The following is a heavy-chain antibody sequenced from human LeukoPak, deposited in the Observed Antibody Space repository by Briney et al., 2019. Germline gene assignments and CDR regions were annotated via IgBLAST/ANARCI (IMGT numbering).Heavy chain of an antibody. D-gene: IGHD3-3*01. CDR1: GYTLTELS. CDR2: FDPEDGET. J-gene: IGHJ4*02. Sequence: ASVKVSCKVSGYTLTELSMHWVRQAPGKGLEWMGGFDPEDGETIYAQKFQGRVTMTEDTSTDTAYMELSSLRSEDTAAYYCATREFSFESRTDYWGQGTLVTVSP. V-gene: IGHV1-24*01. CDR3: ATREFSFESRTDY.